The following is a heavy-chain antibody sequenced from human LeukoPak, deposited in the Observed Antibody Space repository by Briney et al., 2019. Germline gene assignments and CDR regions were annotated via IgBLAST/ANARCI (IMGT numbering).Heavy chain of an antibody. CDR1: GFTFSSYE. D-gene: IGHD4-23*01. J-gene: IGHJ4*02. Sequence: GGSLRLSCAASGFTFSSYEMHWVRQPPGKGLEWVSYISSSDSTIYYADSVKGRFTISRDNAKNSLYLQMNSLRAEDTAVYYCARDYGGSSPFDYWGQGTLVTISS. CDR2: ISSSDSTI. CDR3: ARDYGGSSPFDY. V-gene: IGHV3-48*03.